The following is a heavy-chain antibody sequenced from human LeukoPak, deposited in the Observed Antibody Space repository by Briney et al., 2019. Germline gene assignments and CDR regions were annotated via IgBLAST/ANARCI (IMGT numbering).Heavy chain of an antibody. Sequence: PGRSLRLSCAASGFTFSSYGMHWVRQAPGKGLEWVAVIWYDGSNKYYADSVKGRFTISRDNSKNTLYPQMNSLRAEDTAVYYCARDVPLRSSTSCYPDYWGQGTLVTVSS. CDR2: IWYDGSNK. V-gene: IGHV3-33*01. CDR3: ARDVPLRSSTSCYPDY. J-gene: IGHJ4*02. D-gene: IGHD2-2*01. CDR1: GFTFSSYG.